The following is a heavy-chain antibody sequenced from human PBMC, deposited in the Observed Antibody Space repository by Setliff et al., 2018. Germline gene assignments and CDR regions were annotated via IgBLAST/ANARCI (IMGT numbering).Heavy chain of an antibody. V-gene: IGHV1-2*04. CDR3: ARRMWELRSDAFDI. D-gene: IGHD1-26*01. Sequence: GASVKVSCKTSGYAFTDNYIHWVRQAPGQGLEWMGWINPKTGGTNLAQKFQGWVSMTRDTSITTAYMELSRLTSEDTAVYYCARRMWELRSDAFDIWGQGTMVTVSS. CDR2: INPKTGGT. J-gene: IGHJ3*02. CDR1: GYAFTDNY.